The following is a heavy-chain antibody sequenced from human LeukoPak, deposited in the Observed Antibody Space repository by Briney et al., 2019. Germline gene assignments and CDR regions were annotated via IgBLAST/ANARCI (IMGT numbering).Heavy chain of an antibody. CDR3: ARDLGTYYFDY. CDR1: GFTFSGYA. V-gene: IGHV3-30-3*01. Sequence: GGSLRLSCAASGFTFSGYAMHWVRQAPGKGLEWVAVISYDGSNKYYADSVKGRFTISRDNSKNTLYLQMNSLRAEDTAVYYCARDLGTYYFDYWGQGTLVTVSS. J-gene: IGHJ4*02. CDR2: ISYDGSNK.